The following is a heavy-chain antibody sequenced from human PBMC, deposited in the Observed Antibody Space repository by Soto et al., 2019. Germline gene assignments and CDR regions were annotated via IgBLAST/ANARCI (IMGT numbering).Heavy chain of an antibody. CDR2: IYYSGST. J-gene: IGHJ5*02. D-gene: IGHD5-18*01. CDR3: ASPGGYSYRVWFDP. Sequence: SETLSLTCTVSGGSISSSSYYWGWIRQPPGKGLEWIGSIYYSGSTYYNPSLKSRVTISVYTSKNQFSLKLISVTAADTAVYYCASPGGYSYRVWFDPWGQGTLVTVSS. V-gene: IGHV4-39*01. CDR1: GGSISSSSYY.